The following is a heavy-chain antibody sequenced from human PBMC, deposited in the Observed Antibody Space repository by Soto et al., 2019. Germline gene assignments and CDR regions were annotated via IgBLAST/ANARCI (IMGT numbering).Heavy chain of an antibody. V-gene: IGHV1-18*01. J-gene: IGHJ4*02. CDR1: GYTFTSYG. D-gene: IGHD3-22*01. Sequence: ASVKVSCKASGYTFTSYGISWVRQAPGQGLEWMGWFGPYDGKTNYAQKFHGRVTMTEDTSTDTAYMELSSLRSEDTAVYYCATALYYYDSPTKGTFDYWGQGTLVTVSS. CDR2: FGPYDGKT. CDR3: ATALYYYDSPTKGTFDY.